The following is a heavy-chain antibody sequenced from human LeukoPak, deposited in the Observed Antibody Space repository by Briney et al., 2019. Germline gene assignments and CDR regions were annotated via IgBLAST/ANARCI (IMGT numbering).Heavy chain of an antibody. CDR2: INYHGGNT. Sequence: GGCLRLSCAASGFAFSSFGMSWVRQSPGKGLEWVSAINYHGGNTYYADFVKGRFTISRDNSNETLHLQVNSLMAEDTDQYFFARRYRTRNFFDSWSQGTLVTVSS. J-gene: IGHJ5*01. CDR3: ARRYRTRNFFDS. CDR1: GFAFSSFG. D-gene: IGHD1-1*01. V-gene: IGHV3-23*01.